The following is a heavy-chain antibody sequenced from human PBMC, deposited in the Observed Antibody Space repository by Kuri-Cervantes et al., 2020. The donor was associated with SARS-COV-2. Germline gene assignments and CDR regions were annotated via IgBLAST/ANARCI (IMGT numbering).Heavy chain of an antibody. J-gene: IGHJ3*02. CDR2: INPNSGGT. V-gene: IGHV1-2*02. Sequence: ASVKVSCKASGYTFTGYYMHWVRQAPGQGLEWMGWINPNSGGTNYAQKFQGRVTMTRDTSISTAYMELSRLRSDETAVYYCAGISSGSVLRFLEWSAEDAFDIWGQGTMVTVSS. D-gene: IGHD3-3*01. CDR1: GYTFTGYY. CDR3: AGISSGSVLRFLEWSAEDAFDI.